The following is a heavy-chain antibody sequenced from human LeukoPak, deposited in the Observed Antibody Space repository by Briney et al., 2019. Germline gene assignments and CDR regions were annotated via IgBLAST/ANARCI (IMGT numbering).Heavy chain of an antibody. CDR3: ARIVVVPAADNWFDP. J-gene: IGHJ5*02. CDR2: IYHSGST. Sequence: SETLSLTCPVSGYSISSGYYWGWIRQPPGKGLEWIGSIYHSGSTYYNPSLKSRVTISVDTSKNQFSLKLSSVTAADTAVYYCARIVVVPAADNWFDPWGQGTLVTLSS. CDR1: GYSISSGYY. V-gene: IGHV4-38-2*01. D-gene: IGHD2-2*01.